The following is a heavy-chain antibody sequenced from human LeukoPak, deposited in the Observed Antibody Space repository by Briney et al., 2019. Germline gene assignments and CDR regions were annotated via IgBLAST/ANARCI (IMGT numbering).Heavy chain of an antibody. Sequence: GGSLRLSCAASGFTFSSYSMNWVRQAPGKGLEWVSYISSSSSTIYYADSVKGRSTISRDNAKNSLYLQMNSLRAEDTAVYYCARATEYSGYDPPFDYWGQGTLVTVSS. CDR3: ARATEYSGYDPPFDY. V-gene: IGHV3-48*01. CDR1: GFTFSSYS. CDR2: ISSSSSTI. J-gene: IGHJ4*02. D-gene: IGHD5-12*01.